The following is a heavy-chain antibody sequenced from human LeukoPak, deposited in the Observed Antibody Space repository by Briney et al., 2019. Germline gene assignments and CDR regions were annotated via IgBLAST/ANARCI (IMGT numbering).Heavy chain of an antibody. J-gene: IGHJ4*02. D-gene: IGHD7-27*01. CDR3: AKALTGDPYYFDY. CDR1: GFTFSSYG. Sequence: PGGSLRLSCAASGFTFSSYGMHWVRQAPGKGLEWVAFIRYDGSDKYCADSVKGRCTISRDNSKNTVHLQMSSLRTEDTAVYYCAKALTGDPYYFDYWGQGTLVTASS. V-gene: IGHV3-30*02. CDR2: IRYDGSDK.